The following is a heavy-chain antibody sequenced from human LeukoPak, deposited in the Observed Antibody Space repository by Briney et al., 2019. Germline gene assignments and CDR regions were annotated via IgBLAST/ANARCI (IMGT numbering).Heavy chain of an antibody. CDR3: ARGGRGSAAVVAPRSFDI. Sequence: PGGSLRLSCAASGFTVSSIHMVWVRQAPGKGLEWGSVTYTGGNSYYADSVKGRFIISRDISKNTLYLQMNSLRAEDSALYYCARGGRGSAAVVAPRSFDIWGQGTMVTVSS. CDR2: TYTGGNS. CDR1: GFTVSSIH. D-gene: IGHD3-22*01. V-gene: IGHV3-53*01. J-gene: IGHJ3*02.